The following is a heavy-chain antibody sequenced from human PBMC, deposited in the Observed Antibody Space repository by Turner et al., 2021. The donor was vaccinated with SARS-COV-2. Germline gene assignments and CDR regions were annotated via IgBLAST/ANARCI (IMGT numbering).Heavy chain of an antibody. CDR3: ASPSVELWCGSYYGMDV. CDR2: IYYSGSS. J-gene: IGHJ6*02. CDR1: GGSIRSSRYY. V-gene: IGHV4-39*01. Sequence: HRPLLASCPGLMMPSVTLSRPCPVYGGSIRSSRYYWGWIRQPPGKGLEWFGSIYYSGSSNDNPYPKSGRSITSDNYKNKSPLKLRSVTGADAAVYYCASPSVELWCGSYYGMDVWGQGTTVTVSS. D-gene: IGHD2-21*01.